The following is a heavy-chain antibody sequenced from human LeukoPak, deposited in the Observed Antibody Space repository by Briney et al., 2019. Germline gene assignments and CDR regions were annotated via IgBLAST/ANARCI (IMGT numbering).Heavy chain of an antibody. V-gene: IGHV1-2*02. J-gene: IGHJ5*02. D-gene: IGHD3-9*01. CDR1: GYTFTDYY. Sequence: ASVKVSCKASGYTFTDYYMHWVRQTPGQGLEWMGWIIPNSGGTEYAQKFQGRVTMTRDTSISTFYMELTRLTSVDTAVYYCARRYHDILTGYRTENWFAPWGQGTLVTVSA. CDR3: ARRYHDILTGYRTENWFAP. CDR2: IIPNSGGT.